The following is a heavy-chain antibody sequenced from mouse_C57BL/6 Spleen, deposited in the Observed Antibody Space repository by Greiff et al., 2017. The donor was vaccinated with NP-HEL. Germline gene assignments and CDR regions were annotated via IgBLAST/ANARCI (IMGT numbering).Heavy chain of an antibody. V-gene: IGHV14-1*01. J-gene: IGHJ3*01. CDR3: TVYSNYGLAWFAY. CDR2: IDPEDGDT. Sequence: VQLQQSGAELVRPGASVKLSCTASGFTITDYYMHWVKQRPEPGLEWIGRIDPEDGDTEYAPKFQGKATMTAYTSSNTAYLQLSSLTSEDTAVYYWTVYSNYGLAWFAYWGQGTLVTVSA. D-gene: IGHD2-5*01. CDR1: GFTITDYY.